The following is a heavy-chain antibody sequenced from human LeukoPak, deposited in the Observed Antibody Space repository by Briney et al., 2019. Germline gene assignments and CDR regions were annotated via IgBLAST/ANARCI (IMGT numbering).Heavy chain of an antibody. CDR3: AREAPADY. V-gene: IGHV4-59*01. CDR1: GGSISSYY. J-gene: IGHJ4*02. Sequence: PSENLSLTCTVSGGSISSYYWSWIRQPPGKGLEWIGYIYYSGSTNYNPSLKSRVTISVDTSKNQFSLKLSSVTAADTAVYYCAREAPADYWGQGTLVTVSS. CDR2: IYYSGST.